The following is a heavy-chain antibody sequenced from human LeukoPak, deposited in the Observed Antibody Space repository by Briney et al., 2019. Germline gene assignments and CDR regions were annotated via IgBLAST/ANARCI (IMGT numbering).Heavy chain of an antibody. V-gene: IGHV3-15*01. CDR1: GFTFTNAW. CDR3: TTDLGTYYHGSQRLIPIDY. Sequence: GGSLRLSCVDSGFTFTNAWMSWVRQAPGKGLEWIGRIKSKTVGETTNYAEPVRGRFTISRDDSKSAVYLQMNSLKIEDTGVYYCTTDLGTYYHGSQRLIPIDYWGQGTLVTVSS. CDR2: IKSKTVGETT. J-gene: IGHJ4*02. D-gene: IGHD3-10*01.